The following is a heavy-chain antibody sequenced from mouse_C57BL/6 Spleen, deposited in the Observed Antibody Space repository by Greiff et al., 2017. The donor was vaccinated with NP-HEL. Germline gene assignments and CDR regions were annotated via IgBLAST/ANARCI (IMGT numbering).Heavy chain of an antibody. CDR3: ARKFYYSNYGWCAY. J-gene: IGHJ3*01. V-gene: IGHV1-18*01. CDR2: INPNNGGT. Sequence: EVQLQQSGPELVKPGASVKIPCKASGYTFTDYNMDWVKQSHGKSLEWIGDINPNNGGTIYNQKFKGKATLTVDKSSSTAYMELRSLTSEDTAVYYCARKFYYSNYGWCAYWGQGTLVTVSA. D-gene: IGHD2-5*01. CDR1: GYTFTDYN.